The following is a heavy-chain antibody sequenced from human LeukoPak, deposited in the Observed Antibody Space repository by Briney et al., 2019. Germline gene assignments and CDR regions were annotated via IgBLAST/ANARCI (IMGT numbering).Heavy chain of an antibody. V-gene: IGHV4-59*08. J-gene: IGHJ4*02. D-gene: IGHD3-3*01. CDR3: ARGPHTIFGVVISFDY. CDR2: IYYSGST. Sequence: SETLSLTCTVSGGSISSYYWSWIRQPPGKGLEWIGYIYYSGSTNYNPSLKSRVTISVDTSKNQFSLKLSSVTAADTAVYYCARGPHTIFGVVISFDYWGQGTLVTVSS. CDR1: GGSISSYY.